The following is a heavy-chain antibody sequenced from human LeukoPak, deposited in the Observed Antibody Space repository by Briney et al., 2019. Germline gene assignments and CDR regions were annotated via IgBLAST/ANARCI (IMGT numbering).Heavy chain of an antibody. D-gene: IGHD3-10*01. V-gene: IGHV4-39*01. Sequence: SETLSLTCTVSGDSISSSSYYWGWIRQPPGKGPEWIGTISNSGGTYYNPSLRSRVTLSVDTSKTQFSLRLSSMTAADTAVYYCARLSLINDPDFWGQGTLVTVSS. CDR2: ISNSGGT. CDR1: GDSISSSSYY. J-gene: IGHJ4*02. CDR3: ARLSLINDPDF.